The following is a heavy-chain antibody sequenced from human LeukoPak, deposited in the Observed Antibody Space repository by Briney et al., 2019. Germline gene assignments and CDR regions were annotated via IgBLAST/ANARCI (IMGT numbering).Heavy chain of an antibody. CDR2: ISYDGSNK. V-gene: IGHV3-30*18. CDR1: GFTFRSYD. J-gene: IGHJ6*02. CDR3: AKDLYYHDSSGYYPHQPWSYGMDV. Sequence: GGSLRLSCAASGFTFRSYDMHWVRQAPGKGLEWVAVISYDGSNKYYRDSEKGRFTISRDNSKNTLYLQMNSLRAEDTAVYFCAKDLYYHDSSGYYPHQPWSYGMDVWGQGTTVTVSS. D-gene: IGHD3-22*01.